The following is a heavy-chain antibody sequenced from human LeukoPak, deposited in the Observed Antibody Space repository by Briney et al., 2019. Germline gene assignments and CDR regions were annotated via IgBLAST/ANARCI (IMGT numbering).Heavy chain of an antibody. CDR3: ARSSLRYVSGGFLGYFDY. Sequence: PSETLSLTCTVSGGSISSYYWSWIRQHPGKGLEWIGYIYYSGSTNYNPSLKSRVTISVDTSKNQFSLKLSSVTAADTAVYYCARSSLRYVSGGFLGYFDYWGQGTLVTVSS. V-gene: IGHV4-59*01. D-gene: IGHD3-9*01. CDR2: IYYSGST. CDR1: GGSISSYY. J-gene: IGHJ4*02.